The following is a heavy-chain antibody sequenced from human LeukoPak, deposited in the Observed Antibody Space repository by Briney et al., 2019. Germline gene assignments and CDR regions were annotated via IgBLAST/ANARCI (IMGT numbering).Heavy chain of an antibody. CDR3: ARSQDIVVVVAATDWFDP. D-gene: IGHD2-15*01. CDR1: GYTFTCYY. V-gene: IGHV1-69*06. CDR2: IIPIFGTA. J-gene: IGHJ5*02. Sequence: SVKVSCKASGYTFTCYYMHWVRQAPGQGLEWMGGIIPIFGTANYAQKFQGRVTITADKSTSTAYMELSSLRSEDTAVYYCARSQDIVVVVAATDWFDPWGQGTLVTVSS.